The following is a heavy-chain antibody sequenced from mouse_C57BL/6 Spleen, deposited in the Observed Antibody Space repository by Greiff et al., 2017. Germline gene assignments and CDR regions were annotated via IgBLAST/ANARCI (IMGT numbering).Heavy chain of an antibody. J-gene: IGHJ2*01. V-gene: IGHV1-39*01. D-gene: IGHD2-2*01. Sequence: EVQLQESGPELVKPGASVKISCKASGYSFTNYHMHWLKQSHGKNLEWIGVLNPNYGIPSYNQKFKCNATLTVEQSSSTAYIQLNSLTSEDSAVYYCARYGYDYFDYWGQGTALAVSS. CDR2: LNPNYGIP. CDR1: GYSFTNYH. CDR3: ARYGYDYFDY.